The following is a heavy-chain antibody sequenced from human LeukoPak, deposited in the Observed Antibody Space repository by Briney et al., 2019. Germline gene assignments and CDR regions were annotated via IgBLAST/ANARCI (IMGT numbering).Heavy chain of an antibody. Sequence: GGSLRLSCAASGFTVSDKYMSWVRQAPGKGLEWISVIYIDGNTYYSDSVKGRFTISRDNSKNTLLLQMDSLKAEDTAVYYCARGHYSNILGGQGTLVTVSS. CDR2: IYIDGNT. J-gene: IGHJ4*02. CDR3: ARGHYSNIL. V-gene: IGHV3-66*01. CDR1: GFTVSDKY. D-gene: IGHD4-11*01.